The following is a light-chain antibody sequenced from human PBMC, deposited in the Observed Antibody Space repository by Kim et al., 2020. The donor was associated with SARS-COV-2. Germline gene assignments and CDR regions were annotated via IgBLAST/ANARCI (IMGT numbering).Light chain of an antibody. CDR3: QHHSTYPIT. CDR1: QSIGGW. J-gene: IGKJ5*01. CDR2: DAS. V-gene: IGKV1-5*01. Sequence: SASVGDRVTITCRASQSIGGWLAWYQQKPGKAPKLLIYDASSVESGVPSRFSGSGSGTEFTLTISSLQPDDSATYYCQHHSTYPITFGQGTRLEI.